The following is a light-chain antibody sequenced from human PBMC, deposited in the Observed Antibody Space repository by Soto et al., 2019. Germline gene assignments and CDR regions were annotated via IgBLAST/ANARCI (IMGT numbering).Light chain of an antibody. CDR1: SXXXGGYDY. V-gene: IGLV2-14*01. Sequence: QSVLTQPASVSGSPGQSITISXTXXSXXXGGYDYVSWYQQEPGRAPKLMIYAVSNRPPGVSDRFSGSKSGNTASLTISGLQAEDEAHYYCSSYTTNSAPWVFGGGTKLTVL. CDR2: AVS. J-gene: IGLJ3*02. CDR3: SSYTTNSAPWV.